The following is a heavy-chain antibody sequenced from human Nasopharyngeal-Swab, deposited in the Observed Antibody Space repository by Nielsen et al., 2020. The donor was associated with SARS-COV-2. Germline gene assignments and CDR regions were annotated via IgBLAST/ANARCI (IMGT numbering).Heavy chain of an antibody. Sequence: GGSLRLSCAASGFTFSSYSMNWVRQAPGKGLEWVSYISSSSSTIYYADSVKGRFTISRDNAKNSLYLQMNSLRDEDTAVYYCARAHYDSSGHYYFGYWGQGTLVTVSS. J-gene: IGHJ4*02. V-gene: IGHV3-48*02. CDR2: ISSSSSTI. D-gene: IGHD3-22*01. CDR1: GFTFSSYS. CDR3: ARAHYDSSGHYYFGY.